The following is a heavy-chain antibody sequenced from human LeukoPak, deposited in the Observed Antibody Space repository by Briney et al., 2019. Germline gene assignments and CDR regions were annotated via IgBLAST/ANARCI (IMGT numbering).Heavy chain of an antibody. Sequence: GGSLRLSCAASGFTFSDYYMSWIRQAPGKGLEWVSYISSSGSTIYYADSVKGRFTISRGNAKNSLYLQMNSLRAEDTAVYYCARDKFPKTYYYDSSGYTADYWGQGTLVTVSS. V-gene: IGHV3-11*04. CDR1: GFTFSDYY. D-gene: IGHD3-22*01. J-gene: IGHJ4*02. CDR3: ARDKFPKTYYYDSSGYTADY. CDR2: ISSSGSTI.